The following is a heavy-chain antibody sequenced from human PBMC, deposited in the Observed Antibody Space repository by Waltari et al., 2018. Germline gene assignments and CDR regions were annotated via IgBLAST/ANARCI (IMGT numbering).Heavy chain of an antibody. CDR1: GGSISSHY. J-gene: IGHJ3*02. V-gene: IGHV4-59*11. Sequence: QVQLQESGPGLVKPSETLSLTCPVSGGSISSHYWSWLRQPPGKGLEWIGYIYYSGSTNYNPSLKSRVTISVDTSKNQFSLKLSSVTAADTAVYYCARCITMVQGVEDAFDIWGQGTMVTVSS. CDR2: IYYSGST. D-gene: IGHD3-10*01. CDR3: ARCITMVQGVEDAFDI.